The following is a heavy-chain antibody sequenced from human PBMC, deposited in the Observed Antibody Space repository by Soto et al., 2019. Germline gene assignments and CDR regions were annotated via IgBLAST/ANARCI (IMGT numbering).Heavy chain of an antibody. D-gene: IGHD3-9*01. Sequence: GASVKVSCKASGYTFTSYDIAWVRQAPGQGLEWMGWMNPNSGNTGYPQNFQGRVTMTRDTSISTAYMELSSLRSEDTAVYYCVRTAYDNLIGPTPIWFDPWGQGTLVTVSS. CDR3: VRTAYDNLIGPTPIWFDP. CDR1: GYTFTSYD. CDR2: MNPNSGNT. J-gene: IGHJ5*02. V-gene: IGHV1-8*01.